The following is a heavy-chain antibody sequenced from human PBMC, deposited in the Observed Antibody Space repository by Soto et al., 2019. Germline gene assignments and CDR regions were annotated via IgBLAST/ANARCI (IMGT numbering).Heavy chain of an antibody. V-gene: IGHV1-18*01. CDR2: ISAYNGNT. D-gene: IGHD3-22*01. Sequence: GPLKVTRKASGFTFSSYCFRWVGKGPGQGLEWMGWISAYNGNTNYAQKLQGRVTMTTDTSTSTAYMELRSLRSDDTAVYYCARDSPNYYDSSGFFGYWGQGTLVTVSS. J-gene: IGHJ4*02. CDR1: GFTFSSYC. CDR3: ARDSPNYYDSSGFFGY.